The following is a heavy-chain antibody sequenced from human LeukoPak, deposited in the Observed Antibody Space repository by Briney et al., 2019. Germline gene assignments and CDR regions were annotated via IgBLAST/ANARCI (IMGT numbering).Heavy chain of an antibody. J-gene: IGHJ4*02. CDR3: AADPNFSNYYDSSGYYYH. Sequence: ASVKVSCKASGFTFTSSAVQWVRQARGQRLEWIGWIVVGSGNINYAQKFQERVTITRDMSTSTAYMELSSLRSEDTAVYYCAADPNFSNYYDSSGYYYHWGQGTLVTVSS. V-gene: IGHV1-58*01. CDR1: GFTFTSSA. D-gene: IGHD3-22*01. CDR2: IVVGSGNI.